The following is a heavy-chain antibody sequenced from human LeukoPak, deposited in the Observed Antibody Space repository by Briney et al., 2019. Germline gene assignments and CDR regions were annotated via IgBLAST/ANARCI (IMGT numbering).Heavy chain of an antibody. CDR1: GVTVSNNY. D-gene: IGHD6-19*01. Sequence: PGGSLRLSCVASGVTVSNNYMNWVRQAPGKGLEWVSVIYGGGETYYTDSVKGRFSISRDNSKNTLYLQMNSLRSEDTALYYCAKDQCSSAAWLSCRYFDYWGQGTLVTVSS. V-gene: IGHV3-53*05. CDR3: AKDQCSSAAWLSCRYFDY. J-gene: IGHJ4*02. CDR2: IYGGGET.